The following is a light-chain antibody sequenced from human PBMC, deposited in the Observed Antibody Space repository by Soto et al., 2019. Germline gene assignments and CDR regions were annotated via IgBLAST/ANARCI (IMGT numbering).Light chain of an antibody. V-gene: IGKV1-5*01. CDR3: QQYYSYQWT. CDR1: QSISSC. J-gene: IGKJ1*01. Sequence: DIQMTQYPSTLSASVGDRVTLSCRASQSISSCLAWYQQKPGKDPKILIYDASTWESGGPSRCSGSRSGAEFTLTISSRQPDDFAAYYCQQYYSYQWTFGQGTKVDIK. CDR2: DAS.